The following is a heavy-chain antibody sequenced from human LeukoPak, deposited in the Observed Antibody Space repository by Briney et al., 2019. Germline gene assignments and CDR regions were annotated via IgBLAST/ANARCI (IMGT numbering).Heavy chain of an antibody. CDR1: GYTFTGYY. J-gene: IGHJ3*02. V-gene: IGHV1-2*02. CDR2: INPNSGGT. D-gene: IGHD5-18*01. CDR3: AREGYSYGGLDAFDI. Sequence: ASVKVSCKASGYTFTGYYMHWARQAPGQGLEWMGWINPNSGGTNYAQKFQGRVTVTRDMSTSTVYMELNSLRAEDTAVYYCAREGYSYGGLDAFDIWGQGTMVTVSS.